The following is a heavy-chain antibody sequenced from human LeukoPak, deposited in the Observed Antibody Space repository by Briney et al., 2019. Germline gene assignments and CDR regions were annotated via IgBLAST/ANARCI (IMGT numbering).Heavy chain of an antibody. Sequence: ASVKVSCKASGYTFTSYGISWVRQAPGQGLEWMGWISAYNGNTNYAQKLQGRVTMTTDTSTSTAYMELRSLRSDDTAVYYCASVVDARIAAAGLDDYWGQGTLVTVSS. CDR2: ISAYNGNT. V-gene: IGHV1-18*01. J-gene: IGHJ4*02. D-gene: IGHD6-13*01. CDR3: ASVVDARIAAAGLDDY. CDR1: GYTFTSYG.